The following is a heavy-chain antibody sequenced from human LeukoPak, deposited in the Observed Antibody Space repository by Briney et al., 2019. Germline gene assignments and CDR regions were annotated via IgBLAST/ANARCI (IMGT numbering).Heavy chain of an antibody. Sequence: GGSLRLSCAASGFTFNTYWMHWVRQAPGKGLVWVARVNREGTTTTYADSVKGRFIISRDNSKNTLYLQMNNLRAEDTSVYYCARDSDWLLFDYWGQGATVTVCS. D-gene: IGHD3-22*01. J-gene: IGHJ4*02. CDR2: VNREGTTT. V-gene: IGHV3-74*03. CDR3: ARDSDWLLFDY. CDR1: GFTFNTYW.